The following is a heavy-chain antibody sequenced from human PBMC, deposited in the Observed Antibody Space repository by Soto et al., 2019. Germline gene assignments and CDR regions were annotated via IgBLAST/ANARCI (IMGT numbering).Heavy chain of an antibody. CDR1: GFTFSSYA. CDR2: ISGSGGST. J-gene: IGHJ4*02. Sequence: GESLKISCAASGFTFSSYAMSWVRQAPGKGLEWVSAISGSGGSTYYADSVKGRFTISRDNSKNTLYLQMNSLRAEDTAVYYCAKVKTGDFWSGFDYWGQGTLVTVSS. V-gene: IGHV3-23*01. D-gene: IGHD3-3*01. CDR3: AKVKTGDFWSGFDY.